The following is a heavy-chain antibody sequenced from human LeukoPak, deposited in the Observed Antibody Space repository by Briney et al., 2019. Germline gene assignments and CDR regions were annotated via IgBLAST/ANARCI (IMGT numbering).Heavy chain of an antibody. Sequence: SETLSLTRTVSGGSMSSHYWSWIRQPPGKGLESIGYIYYSGSTNYNPSLKSRVTMSVDTSKNQFSLKLSSVTAADTAVYYCARLLWFGELPDYWYFDLWGRGTLVTVSS. CDR2: IYYSGST. V-gene: IGHV4-59*11. D-gene: IGHD3-10*01. CDR3: ARLLWFGELPDYWYFDL. CDR1: GGSMSSHY. J-gene: IGHJ2*01.